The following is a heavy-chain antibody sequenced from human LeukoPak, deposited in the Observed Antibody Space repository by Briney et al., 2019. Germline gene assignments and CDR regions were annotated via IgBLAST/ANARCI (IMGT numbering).Heavy chain of an antibody. CDR2: SSPYDGDT. CDR3: ATEYCTRGGDCYKEDLFDP. Sequence: ASVKVSCKASGYTFAIYGISWVRQAPGQGLEWMAWSSPYDGDTNYAQNFEGRVTMTTETSTSTAYMELRSLRSDDTAIYYCATEYCTRGGDCYKEDLFDPWGQGTLVTVSS. CDR1: GYTFAIYG. V-gene: IGHV1-18*01. D-gene: IGHD2-21*02. J-gene: IGHJ5*02.